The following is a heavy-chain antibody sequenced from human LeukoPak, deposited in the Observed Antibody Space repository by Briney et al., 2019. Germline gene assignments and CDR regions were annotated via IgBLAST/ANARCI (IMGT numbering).Heavy chain of an antibody. V-gene: IGHV3-30*04. CDR1: GFTFSSYA. CDR2: ISYDGSNK. D-gene: IGHD2-8*01. J-gene: IGHJ4*02. Sequence: GGSLRLSCAASGFTFSSYAMHWVRQAPGKGLEWVAVISYDGSNKYYADSVKGRFTISRDNAKNSLYLQMNSLRAEDTAVYYCARGVQSHIVLMVYAMGADYWGQGTLVTVSS. CDR3: ARGVQSHIVLMVYAMGADY.